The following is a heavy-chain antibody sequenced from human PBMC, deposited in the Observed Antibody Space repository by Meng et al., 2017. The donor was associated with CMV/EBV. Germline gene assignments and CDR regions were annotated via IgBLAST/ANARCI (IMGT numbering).Heavy chain of an antibody. V-gene: IGHV3-30*04. CDR2: ISYDGSNK. CDR3: ARGSAYSGSCVDY. D-gene: IGHD1-26*01. CDR1: GFTFSSYA. Sequence: GGSLRLSCAASGFTFSSYAMHWVRQAPGKGLEWVAVISYDGSNKYYADSVKGRFTISRDNSKNTLYLQMSSLRAEDTAVYYCARGSAYSGSCVDYWGQGTLVTVSS. J-gene: IGHJ4*02.